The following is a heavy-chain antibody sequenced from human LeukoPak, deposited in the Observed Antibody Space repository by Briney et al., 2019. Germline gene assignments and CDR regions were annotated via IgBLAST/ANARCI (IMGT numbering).Heavy chain of an antibody. CDR1: GFTFINAW. CDR3: TSGVGTLDY. D-gene: IGHD1-14*01. CDR2: IQSTTNGGTP. J-gene: IGHJ4*02. Sequence: GGSLRLSCAATGFTFINAWMTWVRQAPGKGLEWVGRIQSTTNGGTPDYATPVKGRFTISRDDSKNTLYLQMNSLKTEDTAVYYCTSGVGTLDYWGQGALVTVSS. V-gene: IGHV3-15*01.